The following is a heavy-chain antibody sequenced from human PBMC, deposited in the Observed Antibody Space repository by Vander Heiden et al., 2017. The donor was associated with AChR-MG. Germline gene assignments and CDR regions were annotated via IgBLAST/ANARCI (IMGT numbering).Heavy chain of an antibody. Sequence: EVQLVESGGGLVQPGRSLRLSCAASGFTFDDYAMHWVRQAPGKGLEWVSGISWNSGSIGYADSVKGRFTISRDNAKNSLYLQMNSLRAEDTALYYCAKSGPVAEDAFDIWGQGTMVTVSS. V-gene: IGHV3-9*01. CDR1: GFTFDDYA. CDR2: ISWNSGSI. CDR3: AKSGPVAEDAFDI. J-gene: IGHJ3*02. D-gene: IGHD6-19*01.